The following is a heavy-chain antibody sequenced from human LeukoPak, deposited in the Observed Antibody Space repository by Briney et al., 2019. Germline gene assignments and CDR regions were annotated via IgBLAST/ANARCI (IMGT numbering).Heavy chain of an antibody. CDR1: GFTFSSYS. D-gene: IGHD6-25*01. J-gene: IGHJ6*03. CDR3: VSAQVSYYYMDV. CDR2: IISSSSYI. V-gene: IGHV3-21*01. Sequence: GGSLRLSCAASGFTFSSYSMNCVRQAPGKGLEWGSSIISSSSYIYYADSVKGRFTISRDNAKNSLYLQMNSLRAEDTAVYYCVSAQVSYYYMDVWGRGTTVTVSS.